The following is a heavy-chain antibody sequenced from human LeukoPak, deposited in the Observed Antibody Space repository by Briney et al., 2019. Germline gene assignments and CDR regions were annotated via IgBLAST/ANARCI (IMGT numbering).Heavy chain of an antibody. J-gene: IGHJ6*03. D-gene: IGHD5-18*01. CDR3: ASGYSYPYYYMDV. CDR2: IYSGGST. V-gene: IGHV3-53*01. CDR1: GFTVSSNY. Sequence: PGGSLRLSCAASGFTVSSNYMSWVRQAPGKGLEWVSVIYSGGSTYYADSVKGRFTIPRDNSKNTLYLQMNSLRAEDTAVYYCASGYSYPYYYMDVWGKGTTVTVSS.